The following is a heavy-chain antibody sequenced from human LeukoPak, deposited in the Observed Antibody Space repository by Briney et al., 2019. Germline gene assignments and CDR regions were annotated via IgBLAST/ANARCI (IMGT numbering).Heavy chain of an antibody. Sequence: GGSLRLSCAAPGFTFRSYAMCWVRQAPGKGLEWVSAICGRGGGTYSADTVKGPFTISRDNSKNTLYLQMNSLRAEDTAVYYCAKSSQRGSDLFDYSGQGTLGTLSS. CDR1: GFTFRSYA. J-gene: IGHJ4*02. D-gene: IGHD1-26*01. V-gene: IGHV3-23*01. CDR3: AKSSQRGSDLFDY. CDR2: ICGRGGGT.